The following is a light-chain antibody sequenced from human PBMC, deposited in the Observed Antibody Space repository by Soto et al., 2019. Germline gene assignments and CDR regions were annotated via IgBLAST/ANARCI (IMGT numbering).Light chain of an antibody. CDR2: DVS. J-gene: IGLJ1*01. CDR1: SSDVGDYNY. Sequence: QSVLTQPRSVSGSPGQSVTISCTGTSSDVGDYNYDSWYQQHPGKAPKLMIYDVSKRPSGVPDRFSGSKSGNTASLTISGLQTEDEADYYCCSYAGSYTLYVFGTGTKVTVL. V-gene: IGLV2-11*01. CDR3: CSYAGSYTLYV.